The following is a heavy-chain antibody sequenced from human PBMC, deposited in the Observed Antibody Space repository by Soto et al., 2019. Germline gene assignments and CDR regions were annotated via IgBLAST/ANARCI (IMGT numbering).Heavy chain of an antibody. CDR2: INAGNGNT. D-gene: IGHD3-9*01. V-gene: IGHV1-18*04. Sequence: GASVKVSCKASGYNFTSYGISWVRHAPGQGLEWMGWINAGNGNTKYAQKFQGRVTITRDTSASTAYMELSSLRSEDTAVYYRARDAGDYDILTGYYTEIYGMDVWGQGTTVTVSS. CDR1: GYNFTSYG. J-gene: IGHJ6*02. CDR3: ARDAGDYDILTGYYTEIYGMDV.